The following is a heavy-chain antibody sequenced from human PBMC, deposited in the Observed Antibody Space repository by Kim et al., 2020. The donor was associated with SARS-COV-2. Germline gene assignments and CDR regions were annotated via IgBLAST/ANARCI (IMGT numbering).Heavy chain of an antibody. D-gene: IGHD3-9*01. Sequence: YTPSLKSRVTISVDTSKHQFSLKLSSVTAADTAVYYCARHHILTAWYFDYWGQGTLVTVSS. V-gene: IGHV4-39*01. J-gene: IGHJ4*02. CDR3: ARHHILTAWYFDY.